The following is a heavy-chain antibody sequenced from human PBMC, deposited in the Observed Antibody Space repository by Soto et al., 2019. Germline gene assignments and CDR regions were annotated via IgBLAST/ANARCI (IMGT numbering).Heavy chain of an antibody. J-gene: IGHJ6*03. CDR1: GFILSDCA. D-gene: IGHD7-27*01. CDR2: IRSSSSDI. V-gene: IGHV3-48*01. Sequence: EVQLVESGGGLVQPGGSLRLSCAASGFILSDCAMNWVRQAPGKGLEWVSYIRSSSSDIDYADSVKGRFTVSRDNARNSLYLQMNSVRAEDTAVYYCARDLSWGSNWYYYMDAGGKGTTVTVSS. CDR3: ARDLSWGSNWYYYMDA.